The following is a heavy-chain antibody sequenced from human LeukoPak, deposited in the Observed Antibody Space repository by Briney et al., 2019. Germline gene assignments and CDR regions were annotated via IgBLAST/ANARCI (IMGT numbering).Heavy chain of an antibody. CDR2: IYDSGTI. V-gene: IGHV3-53*01. CDR3: ARGKSDLFRGAFEI. Sequence: PGGSLRLSCAASGFTVSTNYMSWVRQAPGKGLEWVSIIYDSGTIHYADSVKGRFSTSRDNANNLMYLQMNSLRDDDTAVYYCARGKSDLFRGAFEIWGQGTMVTVSP. J-gene: IGHJ3*02. CDR1: GFTVSTNY. D-gene: IGHD3-9*01.